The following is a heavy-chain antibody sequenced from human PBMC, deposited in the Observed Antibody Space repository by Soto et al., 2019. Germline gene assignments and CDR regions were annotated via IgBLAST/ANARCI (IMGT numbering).Heavy chain of an antibody. CDR3: ARMGSGWRTFKSCFDY. V-gene: IGHV1-18*01. Sequence: GASVKVSCKASGYTFTSYGISWVRQAPGQGLEWMGWISAYNGNTNYAQKLQGRVTMTTDTSTSTAYMELRSLRSDDTAVYYCARMGSGWRTFKSCFDYWGQGTLVTVSS. CDR1: GYTFTSYG. D-gene: IGHD6-19*01. J-gene: IGHJ4*02. CDR2: ISAYNGNT.